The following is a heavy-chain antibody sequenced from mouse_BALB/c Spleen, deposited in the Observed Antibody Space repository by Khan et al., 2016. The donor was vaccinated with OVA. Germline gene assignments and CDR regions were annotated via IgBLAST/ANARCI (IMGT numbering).Heavy chain of an antibody. Sequence: EVKLVESGGGLVKPGGSLKLSCAASGFTFSNYGVSWVRQTPEKRLEWVASISSGDTTYYPDSVKGRFTISRDNARTILYLQMSSLRSEDTAMYYCARDYWFAYGGQGTLVTVSA. CDR3: ARDYWFAY. V-gene: IGHV5-6-5*01. CDR2: ISSGDTT. CDR1: GFTFSNYG. J-gene: IGHJ3*01.